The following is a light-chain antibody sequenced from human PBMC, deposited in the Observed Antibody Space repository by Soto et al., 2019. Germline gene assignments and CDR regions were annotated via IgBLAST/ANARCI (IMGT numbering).Light chain of an antibody. J-gene: IGKJ1*01. CDR2: GAS. V-gene: IGKV3-20*01. CDR3: KQYASSVT. CDR1: QSFSSTF. Sequence: EILLTQSPDSLSLSPGDRATLSCRASQSFSSTFVASYQQKPGQAPRLLIYGASSRATGIPDRFSGSGSGTDFTLAIRRLEPEDFAVYYCKQYASSVTFGHGTKVEI.